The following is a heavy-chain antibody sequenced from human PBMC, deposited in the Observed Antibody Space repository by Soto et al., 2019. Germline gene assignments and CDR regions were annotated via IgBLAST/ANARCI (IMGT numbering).Heavy chain of an antibody. D-gene: IGHD4-17*01. CDR3: EIVAAMGTVIEGYYYYMDV. V-gene: IGHV1-69*04. Sequence: QVQLVQSGAEVKKPGSSVKVSCKASGDTFSNHTISWVRQAPGQGLEWMGRIMPILGVANYAPKFQGRVTITADKSTATSYMELSSLRSTDTAVYYCEIVAAMGTVIEGYYYYMDVWGKGTTVTVSS. CDR1: GDTFSNHT. J-gene: IGHJ6*03. CDR2: IMPILGVA.